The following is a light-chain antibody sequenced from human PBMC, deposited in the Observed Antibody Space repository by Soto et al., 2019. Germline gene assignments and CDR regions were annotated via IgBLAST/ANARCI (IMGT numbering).Light chain of an antibody. CDR1: SSNIGNNY. CDR3: GTWDTSLRVVYV. V-gene: IGLV1-51*01. Sequence: QSVLTQPPSVSAAPGQNVTISCSGTSSNIGNNYVSWYQHLPGTAPRILIYDNYKRPSGIPDRFSGFKSGTSATLGITGLQTGDEADYYCGTWDTSLRVVYVFGSGTQLTVL. J-gene: IGLJ6*01. CDR2: DNY.